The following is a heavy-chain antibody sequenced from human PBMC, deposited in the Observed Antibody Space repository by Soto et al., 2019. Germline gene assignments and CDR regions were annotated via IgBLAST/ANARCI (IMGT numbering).Heavy chain of an antibody. CDR3: AGDGSHSSAYWWLVY. Sequence: ASVKVSCKASGYTFTSTWMHWVRQAPGQGLEWMGIINPYGGAATYAEKFQGRVTMTRDTSTATDYMELSSLRSEDTAMYYCAGDGSHSSAYWWLVYGGQGTQFTVSS. V-gene: IGHV1-46*01. CDR2: INPYGGAA. D-gene: IGHD3-22*01. CDR1: GYTFTSTW. J-gene: IGHJ4*02.